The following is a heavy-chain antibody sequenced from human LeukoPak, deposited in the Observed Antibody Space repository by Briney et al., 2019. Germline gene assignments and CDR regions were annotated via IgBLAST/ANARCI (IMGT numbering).Heavy chain of an antibody. CDR1: GFTFSSYW. V-gene: IGHV3-74*01. Sequence: GGSLRLSCASSGFTFSSYWMHWVRQAPGKGLVWVSRINSDGSSTSYADSVKGRFTISRDNAKNTLYLQMNSLRAEDTAVYYCARGNIAAAGIHYWGQGTLVTVSS. J-gene: IGHJ4*02. D-gene: IGHD6-13*01. CDR2: INSDGSST. CDR3: ARGNIAAAGIHY.